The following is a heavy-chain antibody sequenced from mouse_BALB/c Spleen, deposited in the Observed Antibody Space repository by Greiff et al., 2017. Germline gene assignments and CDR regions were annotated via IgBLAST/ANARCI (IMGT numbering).Heavy chain of an antibody. D-gene: IGHD1-1*01. Sequence: QVQLKESGPGLVQPSQSLSITCTVSGFSLTSYGVHWVRQSPGKGLGWLGVIWSGGSTDSNAAFISRLSLSKNNSKSQVFFKMNSLQANDTAIYYCARKPGVRYEDAMDYWGQGTSVTVSS. CDR1: GFSLTSYG. CDR2: IWSGGST. V-gene: IGHV2-2*02. J-gene: IGHJ4*01. CDR3: ARKPGVRYEDAMDY.